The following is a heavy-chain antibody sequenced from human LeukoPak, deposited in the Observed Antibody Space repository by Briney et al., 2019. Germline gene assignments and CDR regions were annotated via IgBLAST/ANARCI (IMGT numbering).Heavy chain of an antibody. Sequence: GGSLRLSCAASGFTFGSYAMHWVRQAPGKGLEWVAVISYDANNKYYADSVKGRFSISRDNSKNTLSLQMNSLRVEDTAVYYCVKVAKYYYGSETYYFFEHWGQGTPVTASS. D-gene: IGHD3-10*01. J-gene: IGHJ4*02. V-gene: IGHV3-30*04. CDR1: GFTFGSYA. CDR2: ISYDANNK. CDR3: VKVAKYYYGSETYYFFEH.